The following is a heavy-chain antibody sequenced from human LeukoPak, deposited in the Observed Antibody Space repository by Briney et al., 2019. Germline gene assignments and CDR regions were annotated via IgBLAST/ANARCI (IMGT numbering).Heavy chain of an antibody. CDR1: GGSISSSSYY. CDR2: MYYSGST. CDR3: ASSRDRYYYYMDV. V-gene: IGHV4-39*01. J-gene: IGHJ6*03. Sequence: PSETLSLTCTVSGGSISSSSYYWAWIRQPPGKGLEWIGSMYYSGSTYYNPSLKSRVTISVDTSKNQFSLKLSSVTAADTAVYYCASSRDRYYYYMDVWGKGTTVTVSS. D-gene: IGHD5-24*01.